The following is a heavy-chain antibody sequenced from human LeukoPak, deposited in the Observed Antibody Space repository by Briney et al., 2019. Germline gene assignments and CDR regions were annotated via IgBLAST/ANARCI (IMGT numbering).Heavy chain of an antibody. CDR3: ARGTYSSSWGDFFDY. CDR1: GFTFSSYA. CDR2: IKQDGSEK. D-gene: IGHD6-13*01. Sequence: GGSLRLSCAASGFTFSSYAMSWVRQAPGKGLEWVANIKQDGSEKYYVDSVKGRFTISRDNAKNSLYLQMNSLRAEDTAVYYCARGTYSSSWGDFFDYWGQGTLVTVSS. V-gene: IGHV3-7*03. J-gene: IGHJ4*02.